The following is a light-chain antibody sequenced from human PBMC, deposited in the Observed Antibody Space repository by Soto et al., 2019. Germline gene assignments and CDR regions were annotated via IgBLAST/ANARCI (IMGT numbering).Light chain of an antibody. CDR2: GAS. V-gene: IGKV3-20*01. Sequence: EIVLTQSPGTLSLSPGERATLSCRASQSVSSNYLAWYQQKPGQAPRLLIYGASSRATGIPDRFSGSGSGTAFTLTISRLEPEDFAVYYCQQYGSSHTFGQGTKVDIK. J-gene: IGKJ1*01. CDR3: QQYGSSHT. CDR1: QSVSSNY.